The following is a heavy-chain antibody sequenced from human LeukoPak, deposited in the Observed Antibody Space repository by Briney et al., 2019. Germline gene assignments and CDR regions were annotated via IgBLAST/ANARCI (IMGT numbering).Heavy chain of an antibody. CDR3: ARDLTPSGRGLFDP. D-gene: IGHD3-10*01. J-gene: IGHJ5*02. V-gene: IGHV4-38-2*02. Sequence: SETLSLTCTASGYSISSGYYWGWIRPPPGKGLEWIGSIYHSGSTYYNPSLKSRVTISVDTSKNQFSLKLSSVTAADTAVYYCARDLTPSGRGLFDPWGQGTLVTVSS. CDR2: IYHSGST. CDR1: GYSISSGYY.